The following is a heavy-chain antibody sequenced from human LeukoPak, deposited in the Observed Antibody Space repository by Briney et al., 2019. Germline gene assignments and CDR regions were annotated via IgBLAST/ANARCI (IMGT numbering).Heavy chain of an antibody. CDR2: ISSSRSYT. CDR3: ARKADYFDY. CDR1: GFTFSDYD. V-gene: IGHV3-11*03. D-gene: IGHD2-15*01. J-gene: IGHJ4*02. Sequence: PGGSLRLSCAASGFTFSDYDMSWIRQAPGKGLEWISYISSSRSYTNYADSVKGRFTISRDNAKNSLYLQMNSLRAEDTAVYYCARKADYFDYWGQGTLVTVSS.